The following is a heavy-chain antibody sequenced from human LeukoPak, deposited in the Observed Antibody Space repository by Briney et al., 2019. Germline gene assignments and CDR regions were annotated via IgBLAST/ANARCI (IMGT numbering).Heavy chain of an antibody. J-gene: IGHJ4*02. D-gene: IGHD1-26*01. CDR1: GGSISSYY. CDR2: IYYSGST. V-gene: IGHV4-59*01. Sequence: SETPSLTCTVSGGSISSYYWSWIRQPPGKGLEWIGYIYYSGSTNYNPSLKSRVTISVDTSKNQFSLKLSSVTAADTAVYYCARDLLGNYFDYWGQGTLVTVSS. CDR3: ARDLLGNYFDY.